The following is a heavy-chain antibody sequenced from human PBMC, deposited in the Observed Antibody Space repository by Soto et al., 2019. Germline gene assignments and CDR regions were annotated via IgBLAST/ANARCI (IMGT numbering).Heavy chain of an antibody. CDR1: GFTVSSNY. CDR3: ARDRGSYGPRFDY. J-gene: IGHJ4*02. D-gene: IGHD5-18*01. V-gene: IGHV3-66*01. Sequence: EVQLVESGGGLVQPGGSLRLSCAASGFTVSSNYMSWVRQAPGKGLEWVSVIYSGGSTYYADSVKGRFTISRDNSKNTLYRQMNSLRAEDTAVYYCARDRGSYGPRFDYWGQGTLVTVSS. CDR2: IYSGGST.